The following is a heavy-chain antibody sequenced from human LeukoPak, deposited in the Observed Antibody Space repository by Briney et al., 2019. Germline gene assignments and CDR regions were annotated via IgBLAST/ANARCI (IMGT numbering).Heavy chain of an antibody. CDR1: GFTFSSYA. J-gene: IGHJ4*02. CDR3: ARDRFRSSTPYFDY. V-gene: IGHV3-30*01. Sequence: PGGSLRLSCAASGFTFSSYAMHWVRQAPGKGLEWVAVISYDGSNKYYADSVKGRFTISRDNSKNTLYLQMNSLRAEDTAVYYRARDRFRSSTPYFDYWGQGTLVTVSS. CDR2: ISYDGSNK. D-gene: IGHD6-6*01.